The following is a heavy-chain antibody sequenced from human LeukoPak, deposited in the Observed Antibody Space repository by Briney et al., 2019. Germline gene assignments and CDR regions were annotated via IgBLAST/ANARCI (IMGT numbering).Heavy chain of an antibody. CDR2: ISYDGANK. CDR3: AKRAQYYFDY. CDR1: GFAFSTYD. J-gene: IGHJ4*02. Sequence: GRSLRLSCAASGFAFSTYDIHWVRQAPGKGLEWVAVISYDGANKYYADSVKGRFTISRDNSKKTLYLQMNSLRAEDTAVYYCAKRAQYYFDYWGQGTLVTVSS. V-gene: IGHV3-30*18.